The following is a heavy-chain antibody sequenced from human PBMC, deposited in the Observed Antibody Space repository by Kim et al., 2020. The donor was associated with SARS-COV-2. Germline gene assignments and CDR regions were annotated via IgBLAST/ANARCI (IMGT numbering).Heavy chain of an antibody. D-gene: IGHD3-22*01. CDR1: GFTFSSYA. CDR2: ISGSGGST. J-gene: IGHJ3*02. Sequence: GGSLRLSCAASGFTFSSYAMSWVRQAPGKGLEWVSAISGSGGSTYYADSVKGRFTISRDNSKNTLYLQMNSLRAEDTAVYYCANLPSYYYDSSPFDIWGQGTMDTVSS. V-gene: IGHV3-23*01. CDR3: ANLPSYYYDSSPFDI.